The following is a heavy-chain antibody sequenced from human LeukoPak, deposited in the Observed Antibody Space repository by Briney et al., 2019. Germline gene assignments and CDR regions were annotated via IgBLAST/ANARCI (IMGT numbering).Heavy chain of an antibody. J-gene: IGHJ4*02. CDR2: FDPEDGKT. D-gene: IGHD2/OR15-2a*01. Sequence: ASVKVSCKASGYTFTGYGISWVRQTPGKGLEWMGGFDPEDGKTIYAQKFQGRITMTEDTSTDTAYMELSSLRNEDTAVYYCAIETYSTTLDHWGQGTLVTVSS. CDR1: GYTFTGYG. V-gene: IGHV1-24*01. CDR3: AIETYSTTLDH.